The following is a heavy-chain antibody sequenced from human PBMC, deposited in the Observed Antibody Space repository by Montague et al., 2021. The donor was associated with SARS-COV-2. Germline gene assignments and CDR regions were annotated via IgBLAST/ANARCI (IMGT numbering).Heavy chain of an antibody. Sequence: TLSLTCTVSGGSISSGGYYWSWIRQHPGKGLEWIGYIYYSGSTYHNPSLKSRVTISVDTSKNQFSLKLSSVTAADTAVYYCAREPESTITIFGVVSRYGMDVWGQGTTVTVSS. D-gene: IGHD3-3*01. CDR2: IYYSGST. J-gene: IGHJ6*02. CDR3: AREPESTITIFGVVSRYGMDV. CDR1: GGSISSGGYY. V-gene: IGHV4-31*03.